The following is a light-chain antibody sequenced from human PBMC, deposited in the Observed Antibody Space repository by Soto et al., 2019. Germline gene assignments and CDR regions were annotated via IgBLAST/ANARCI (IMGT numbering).Light chain of an antibody. V-gene: IGKV1-6*01. Sequence: QMTQSPATLYASVEDRVTITYRASQGITNDLGWYQQKPGKAPKLLIFAASSLQSGIPSRFSGSGSGTDFTLTISSLQPEDFATYYCLQNYNYPRTFGQGTKVDI. CDR2: AAS. J-gene: IGKJ1*01. CDR3: LQNYNYPRT. CDR1: QGITND.